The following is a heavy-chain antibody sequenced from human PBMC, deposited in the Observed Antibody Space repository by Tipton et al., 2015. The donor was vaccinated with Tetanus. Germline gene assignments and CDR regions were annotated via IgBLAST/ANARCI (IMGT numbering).Heavy chain of an antibody. CDR3: AKENGYNYYYYGMDV. CDR2: IYSGGST. CDR1: GFTFNNYG. J-gene: IGHJ6*02. D-gene: IGHD3-16*02. V-gene: IGHV3-NL1*01. Sequence: SLRLSCAASGFTFNNYGMHWVRQAPGKGLEWVAVIYSGGSTYYADSVKGRFTISRDNSKNTLYLQMNSLRAEDTAVYYCAKENGYNYYYYGMDVWGQGTTVTVSS.